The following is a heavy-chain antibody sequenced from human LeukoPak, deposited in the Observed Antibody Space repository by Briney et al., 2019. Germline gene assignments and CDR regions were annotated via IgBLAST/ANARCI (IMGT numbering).Heavy chain of an antibody. CDR2: IYYNGKT. CDR1: GGSVTYTNYY. V-gene: IGHV4-39*07. CDR3: ARTSLVVAAGSSFDY. Sequence: SETLSLTCTVSGGSVTYTNYYWGWIRQPPGKGLQWIGVIYYNGKTYYNPSLKSRVTISVDRSKNQFSLKLSSVTAADTAVYYCARTSLVVAAGSSFDYWGQGTLVTVSS. J-gene: IGHJ4*02. D-gene: IGHD2-15*01.